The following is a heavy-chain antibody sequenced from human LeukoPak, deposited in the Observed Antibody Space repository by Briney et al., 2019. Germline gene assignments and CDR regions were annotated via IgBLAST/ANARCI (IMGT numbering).Heavy chain of an antibody. V-gene: IGHV4-39*07. CDR3: ARRSSGWHDY. J-gene: IGHJ4*02. CDR1: GGSISSSSYY. CDR2: INHSGST. D-gene: IGHD6-19*01. Sequence: SETLFLTCTVSGGSISSSSYYWGWIRQPPGKGLEWIGEINHSGSTNYNPSLKSRVTISVDTSKNQFSLKLSSVTAADTAVYYCARRSSGWHDYWGQGTLVTVSS.